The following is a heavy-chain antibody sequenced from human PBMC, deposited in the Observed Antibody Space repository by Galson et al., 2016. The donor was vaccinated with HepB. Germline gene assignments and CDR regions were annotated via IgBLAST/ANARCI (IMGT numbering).Heavy chain of an antibody. CDR1: GFTFTDYY. J-gene: IGHJ6*02. CDR3: AREDSSWYGYYGMDV. D-gene: IGHD6-13*01. CDR2: ISSSGSYT. Sequence: SLRLSCAASGFTFTDYYMTWIRQAPGKGLEWVSYISSSGSYTNYADSVKGRFTISRDNARKSLYLQMNSLRPDDPAVYYCAREDSSWYGYYGMDVWGQGATVTVSS. V-gene: IGHV3-11*06.